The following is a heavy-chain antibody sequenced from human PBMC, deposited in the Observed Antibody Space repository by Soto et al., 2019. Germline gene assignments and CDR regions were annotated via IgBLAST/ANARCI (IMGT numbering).Heavy chain of an antibody. J-gene: IGHJ4*02. CDR1: GFTFSSYT. D-gene: IGHD3-9*01. V-gene: IGHV3-48*01. CDR2: ISTSGSTI. CDR3: ARAPTRWFDWSTAGGVQFFDY. Sequence: GGSLRLSCAASGFTFSSYTMNWVRQAPGKGLEWVSYISTSGSTIYHADSVKGRFTISRDNAKNSLYLQMNSLRAEDTAVYYCARAPTRWFDWSTAGGVQFFDYWGQGTLVTVSS.